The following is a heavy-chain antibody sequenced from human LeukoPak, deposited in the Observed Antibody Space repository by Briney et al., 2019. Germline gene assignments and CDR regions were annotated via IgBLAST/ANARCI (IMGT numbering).Heavy chain of an antibody. CDR1: GGSISSSSYY. V-gene: IGHV4-39*07. CDR2: IYYSGST. Sequence: SETLSLTCTVSGGSISSSSYYWGWIRQPPGKGLEWIGSIYYSGSTYYNPSLKSRVTISVDTSKNQFSLKLSSVTAADTAVYYCARGRLHGGNRFDPWGQGTLVTVSS. D-gene: IGHD4-23*01. J-gene: IGHJ5*02. CDR3: ARGRLHGGNRFDP.